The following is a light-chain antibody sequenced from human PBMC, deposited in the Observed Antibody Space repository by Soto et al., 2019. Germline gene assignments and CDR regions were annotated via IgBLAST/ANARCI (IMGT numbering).Light chain of an antibody. CDR1: SSDIGRYDY. V-gene: IGLV2-8*01. CDR2: EVS. J-gene: IGLJ2*01. Sequence: QSALTQPPSASGSPGQSVTISCTGTSSDIGRYDYVSWYQHHPGKAPKLMIYEVSQRPSGVPDRFSGSKSGNTASLTVSGLQAEDEADYYCSLYAGTKERVFGGGTQLTVL. CDR3: SLYAGTKERV.